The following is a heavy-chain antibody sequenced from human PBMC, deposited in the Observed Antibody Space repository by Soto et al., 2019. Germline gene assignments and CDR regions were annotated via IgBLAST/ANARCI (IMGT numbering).Heavy chain of an antibody. CDR1: GLTLRSYA. CDR3: AKGGPFTGGFDP. D-gene: IGHD3-16*01. CDR2: ITGRSAVP. Sequence: EGQLLQSGGDLVQPGGSLRLSCAGSGLTLRSYAMTWIRQTPEKGLEWVSTITGRSAVPSYADSVNGRFIVSRDNSKNTLYLQMNSLRPDDTAIYYCAKGGPFTGGFDPWGQGTLVTVSA. V-gene: IGHV3-23*01. J-gene: IGHJ5*02.